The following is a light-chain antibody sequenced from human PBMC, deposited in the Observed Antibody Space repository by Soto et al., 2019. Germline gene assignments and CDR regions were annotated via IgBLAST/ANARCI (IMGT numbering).Light chain of an antibody. CDR1: SSDVGGYDY. CDR2: DVS. V-gene: IGLV2-14*03. CDR3: SSYTSSNKVV. Sequence: QSALTQPASVSGSPGQSITISCTGTSSDVGGYDYVSWYQQHPGKVPKLMIYDVSNRPSGVSNRFSGSKSGNTASLTISGLQAEDEADYYCSSYTSSNKVVFGGGTKLTVL. J-gene: IGLJ2*01.